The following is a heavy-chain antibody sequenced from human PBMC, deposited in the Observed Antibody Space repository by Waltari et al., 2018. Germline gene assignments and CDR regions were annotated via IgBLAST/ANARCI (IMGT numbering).Heavy chain of an antibody. CDR3: ARGDSGYYYAFDY. CDR2: INAGNGDT. CDR1: GYTFTNSA. Sequence: QVQLVQSGAEVKKPGASVKVSCKASGYTFTNSAMHWVRQAPGQRLEWMGWINAGNGDTKYSQKYQGRVTITSDTSASTAYMELSSLKSEDTAVYYCARGDSGYYYAFDYWGQGTLVTVSS. V-gene: IGHV1-3*01. D-gene: IGHD3-22*01. J-gene: IGHJ4*02.